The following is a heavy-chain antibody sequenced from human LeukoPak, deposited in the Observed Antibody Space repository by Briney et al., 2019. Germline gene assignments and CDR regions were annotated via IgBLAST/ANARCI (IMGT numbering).Heavy chain of an antibody. Sequence: GASVKVSCKVSGYTLTELSMHWVRQAPGKGLEWMGGFDPEDGETIYAQKFQGRVTMTEDTSTSTAYMELRSLRSDDTAVYYCARGPTYYDFWSGDAFDIWGQGTMVTVSS. D-gene: IGHD3-3*01. CDR3: ARGPTYYDFWSGDAFDI. CDR1: GYTLTELS. J-gene: IGHJ3*02. V-gene: IGHV1-24*01. CDR2: FDPEDGET.